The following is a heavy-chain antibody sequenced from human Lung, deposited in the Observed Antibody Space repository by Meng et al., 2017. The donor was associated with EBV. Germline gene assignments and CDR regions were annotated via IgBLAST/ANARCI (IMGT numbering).Heavy chain of an antibody. CDR3: ARGLWYYDRGGYFDN. CDR1: GGSISSGGHY. J-gene: IGHJ4*02. D-gene: IGHD3-22*01. Sequence: QVQLQESGPGLVNPSQTLPLTCTVSGGSISSGGHYWSWIRQHPEKGPEWIGYIYYSGSTYYKPSLKSRLTISVDTSKNQLSLRLSSVTAADTAVYYCARGLWYYDRGGYFDNWGRGTLVTVFS. CDR2: IYYSGST. V-gene: IGHV4-31*03.